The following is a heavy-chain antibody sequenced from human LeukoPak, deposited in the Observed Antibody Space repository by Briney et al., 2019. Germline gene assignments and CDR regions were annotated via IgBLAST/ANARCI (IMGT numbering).Heavy chain of an antibody. CDR2: ISYDGSNK. CDR1: GFTFSSYG. V-gene: IGHV3-30*18. Sequence: GRSLRLSCAASGFTFSSYGMHWVRQAPGKGLEWVAVISYDGSNKYYSDSVKGRFTISRDNSKNTLYLQMNSLRAEDTAVYYCAKGQPMVRGVIITPLYGDYYYGMDVWGQGTTVTVSS. CDR3: AKGQPMVRGVIITPLYGDYYYGMDV. J-gene: IGHJ6*02. D-gene: IGHD3-10*01.